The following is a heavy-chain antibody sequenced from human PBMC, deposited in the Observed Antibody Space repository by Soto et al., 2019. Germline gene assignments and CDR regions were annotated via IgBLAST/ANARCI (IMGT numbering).Heavy chain of an antibody. CDR3: TRGPRPISTGTGAY. J-gene: IGHJ4*02. Sequence: GGSLRLSCAASGFIFKMYWMHWVRQSPGKGLLCISRIYNDGTYSDYADSVRGRFTISRDNVNDTLYLQMSNLRAEDSGLYYCTRGPRPISTGTGAYWGQGTQVTVYS. D-gene: IGHD3-10*01. CDR1: GFIFKMYW. V-gene: IGHV3-74*01. CDR2: IYNDGTYS.